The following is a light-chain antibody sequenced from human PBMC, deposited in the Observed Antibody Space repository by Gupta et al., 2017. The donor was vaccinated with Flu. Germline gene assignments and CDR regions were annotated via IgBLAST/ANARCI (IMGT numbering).Light chain of an antibody. CDR2: GAS. Sequence: EIVLTQSLGTLCLYQGERATLSCRASQSVSSSYLAWYQQKPGQAPRLLIFGASSRATGIPDRFSGSGSGTDFTLTISRLEPEDFAVYYCQQYGSSPSAFGQGTRLEIK. CDR1: QSVSSSY. CDR3: QQYGSSPSA. J-gene: IGKJ5*01. V-gene: IGKV3-20*01.